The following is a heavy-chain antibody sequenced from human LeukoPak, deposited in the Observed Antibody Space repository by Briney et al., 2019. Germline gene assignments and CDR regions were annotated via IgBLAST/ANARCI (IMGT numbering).Heavy chain of an antibody. CDR1: GGSFSGYY. J-gene: IGHJ4*02. V-gene: IGHV4-34*01. Sequence: SETLSLTCAVYGGSFSGYYWSWIRQPPGKGLEWIGEINHSGSTNYNPSLKSRVTISVDTSKNQLSLKLSSVTAADTAVYYCARDPYYGSGSYSFDYWGQGTLVTVSS. D-gene: IGHD3-10*01. CDR2: INHSGST. CDR3: ARDPYYGSGSYSFDY.